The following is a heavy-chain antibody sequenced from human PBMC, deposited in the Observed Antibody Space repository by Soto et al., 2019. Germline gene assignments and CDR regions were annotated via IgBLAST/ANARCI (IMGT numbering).Heavy chain of an antibody. CDR2: INHSGST. D-gene: IGHD6-19*01. CDR3: ARGCRGIGYSSGCPKGGFDY. Sequence: SETLSLTCAVYGGSFSGYYWSWIRQPPGKGLEWIGEINHSGSTNYNPSLKSRVTISVDTSKNQFSLKLSSVTAADTAVYYCARGCRGIGYSSGCPKGGFDYWGQGTLVTVSS. J-gene: IGHJ4*02. V-gene: IGHV4-34*01. CDR1: GGSFSGYY.